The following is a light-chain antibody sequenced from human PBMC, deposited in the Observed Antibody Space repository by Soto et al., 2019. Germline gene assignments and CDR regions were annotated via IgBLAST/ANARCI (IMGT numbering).Light chain of an antibody. CDR2: AAS. CDR1: QTISTW. J-gene: IGKJ1*01. V-gene: IGKV1-39*01. Sequence: DIQMTQSPSTLSASVGDRVTITCRASQTISTWMALYQQKPGKAPKLLIYAASSLQSWVPSRFTGSGSGTDFTLTISSLQPEDFATYYCQQSYTSWWTFGQGTKVDIK. CDR3: QQSYTSWWT.